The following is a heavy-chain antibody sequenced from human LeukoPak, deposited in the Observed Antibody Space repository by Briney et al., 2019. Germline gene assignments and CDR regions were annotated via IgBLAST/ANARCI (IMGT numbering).Heavy chain of an antibody. J-gene: IGHJ4*03. V-gene: IGHV1-46*01. CDR2: INTSGGST. Sequence: ASVKVSCKASGYTFTSYYMHWVRPAPGQGLEWMGIINTSGGSTSYAQKFQGRVTMTRDTSTSTVYMELSSLRSEDTAVYYCARALTTVTTRGYFDYWGQGTLVTVSS. CDR3: ARALTTVTTRGYFDY. D-gene: IGHD4-17*01. CDR1: GYTFTSYY.